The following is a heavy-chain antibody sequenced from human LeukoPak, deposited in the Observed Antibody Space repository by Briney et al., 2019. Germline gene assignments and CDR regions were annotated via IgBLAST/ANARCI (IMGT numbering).Heavy chain of an antibody. V-gene: IGHV3-23*01. CDR2: ISGSGDNT. Sequence: GGSLRLSCAASGFTFSSYAMSWVRQAPGKGLEWVSSISGSGDNTYYADSVKGRFTISRDNSRNTLYLQMNTLRAEDTAVYFCAKSPVSSCRGSFCYPFDYWGQGNLVTVSS. CDR1: GFTFSSYA. J-gene: IGHJ4*02. CDR3: AKSPVSSCRGSFCYPFDY. D-gene: IGHD2-15*01.